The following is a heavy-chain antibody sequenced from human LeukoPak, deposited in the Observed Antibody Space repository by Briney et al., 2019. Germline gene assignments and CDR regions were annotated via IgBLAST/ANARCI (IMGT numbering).Heavy chain of an antibody. J-gene: IGHJ4*02. Sequence: SETLSLTCTVSGASISSYYWSWIRQPPGKGLEWIGYISYSGSPNYNPSLKSRVTISADTSKSQFSLNLSSVTAADTAVYYCARVGHIVAAGTYDWWGQGTLVT. CDR2: ISYSGSP. D-gene: IGHD6-13*01. V-gene: IGHV4-59*08. CDR1: GASISSYY. CDR3: ARVGHIVAAGTYDW.